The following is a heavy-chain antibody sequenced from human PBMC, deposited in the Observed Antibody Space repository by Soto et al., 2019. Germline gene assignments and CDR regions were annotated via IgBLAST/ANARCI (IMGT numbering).Heavy chain of an antibody. CDR3: TKDTFGPLDD. J-gene: IGHJ4*02. D-gene: IGHD3-10*01. V-gene: IGHV3-74*01. CDR1: GFTFNWYW. CDR2: INIDGTIT. Sequence: PGGSLRLSCAASGFTFNWYWMHWVRQVPGKGLVWVSRINIDGTITSYADSVEGRFTISRDNGKNTLYLQMNSLRAEDTALYYCTKDTFGPLDDWGQGTMVTVSS.